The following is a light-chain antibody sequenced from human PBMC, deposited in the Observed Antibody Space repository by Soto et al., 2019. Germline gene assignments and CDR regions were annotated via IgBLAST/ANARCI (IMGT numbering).Light chain of an antibody. CDR3: QHFGNSQWT. CDR1: QSVSSSY. V-gene: IGKV3-20*01. Sequence: EIVLTQSPGTLSLSPGERATLSCRASQSVSSSYLAWYQQKPGQAPRLLIYGASSRATGIPDRFSGSGSGTDFSLTISRLEPEDFAVYYCQHFGNSQWTFGQGTKVEIK. J-gene: IGKJ1*01. CDR2: GAS.